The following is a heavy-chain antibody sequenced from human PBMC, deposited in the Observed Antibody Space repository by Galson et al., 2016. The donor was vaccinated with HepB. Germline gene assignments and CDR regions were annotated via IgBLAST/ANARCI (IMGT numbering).Heavy chain of an antibody. CDR2: MYVGGTAY. V-gene: IGHV4-4*02. CDR3: ARHRGSSPIAVDLAVADV. D-gene: IGHD6-19*01. J-gene: IGHJ6*02. Sequence: SETLSLTCAVSGGSITSANWWSWVRQPPGKGLEWIGEMYVGGTAYHHNPSLTSRVTLSLDKSKNQFSLNLSSVTAADTAVYYCARHRGSSPIAVDLAVADVWGQGTTVIVSS. CDR1: GGSITSANW.